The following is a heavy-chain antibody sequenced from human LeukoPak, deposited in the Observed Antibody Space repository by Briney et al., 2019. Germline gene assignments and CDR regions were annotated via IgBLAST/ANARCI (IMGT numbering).Heavy chain of an antibody. V-gene: IGHV4-39*06. CDR2: IYYSGST. D-gene: IGHD3-22*01. CDR3: AREPDYYDSSGYFNY. CDR1: GGSISSSSYY. Sequence: SETLSLTCTVSGGSISSSSYYWGWLRQPPGKGLEWIGSIYYSGSTYYNPSLKSRVTISVDTSKNQFTLKLSSVTAADTAVYYCAREPDYYDSSGYFNYWGQGTLVTVSS. J-gene: IGHJ4*02.